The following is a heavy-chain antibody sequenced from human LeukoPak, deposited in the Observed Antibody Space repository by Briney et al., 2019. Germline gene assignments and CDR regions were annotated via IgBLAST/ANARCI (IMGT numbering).Heavy chain of an antibody. CDR3: ARDRSMVDGDYGVWFDA. Sequence: GGSLRLSCTASGFTLSTYTMNWVRQAPGKGLEWVSYISSTSTTKYYADSVKGRFTISRDNSKNSLDLQMNRLTAEDTAVYYCARDRSMVDGDYGVWFDAWGQGSLVTVSS. CDR2: ISSTSTTK. D-gene: IGHD4-17*01. CDR1: GFTLSTYT. J-gene: IGHJ5*02. V-gene: IGHV3-48*04.